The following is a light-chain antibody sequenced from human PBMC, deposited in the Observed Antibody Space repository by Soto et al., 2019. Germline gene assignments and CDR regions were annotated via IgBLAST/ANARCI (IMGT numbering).Light chain of an antibody. CDR3: QQYNNWPPTWT. J-gene: IGKJ1*01. CDR1: QSVTTN. Sequence: EIVITQSPATLSVSAGDGATLSCRASQSVTTNLAWYQQKPGQAPRLLIYGASTRATGIPARFSGSGSGTEFTLTISSLQSEDFAVYYCQQYNNWPPTWTFGQGTKLEIE. V-gene: IGKV3-15*01. CDR2: GAS.